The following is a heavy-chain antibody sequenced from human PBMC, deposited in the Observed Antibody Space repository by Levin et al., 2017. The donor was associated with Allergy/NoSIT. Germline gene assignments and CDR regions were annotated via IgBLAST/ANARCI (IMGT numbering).Heavy chain of an antibody. CDR2: INQDGSER. D-gene: IGHD5-18*01. V-gene: IGHV3-7*04. J-gene: IGHJ4*02. CDR3: AREHTAAGIYLDH. CDR1: GFTFSSHW. Sequence: GGSLRLSCAASGFTFSSHWMSWVRQAPGKGLECVANINQDGSERYYVDSVKGRFTVSRDNAKNSLYLQMSNLRAEDTAVYYCAREHTAAGIYLDHWGQGPLLTVSS.